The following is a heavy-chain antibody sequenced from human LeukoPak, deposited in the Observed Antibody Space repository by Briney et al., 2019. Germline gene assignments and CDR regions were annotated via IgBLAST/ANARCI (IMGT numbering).Heavy chain of an antibody. J-gene: IGHJ4*02. CDR2: ITGSGGTT. CDR3: ARGKSGVLTFYYFDY. Sequence: GGSLRLSCAASGFTFSTYAMSWVCQAPGKGLNWVSTITGSGGTTYYADSVKGRFTISRDNSKNTLYLQMNSLRAEDTAVYYCARGKSGVLTFYYFDYWGQGTLVTVSS. CDR1: GFTFSTYA. V-gene: IGHV3-23*01. D-gene: IGHD2-15*01.